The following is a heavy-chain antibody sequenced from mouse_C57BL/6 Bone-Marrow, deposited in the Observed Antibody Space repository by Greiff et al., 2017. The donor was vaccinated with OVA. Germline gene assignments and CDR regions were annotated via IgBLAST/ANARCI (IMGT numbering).Heavy chain of an antibody. CDR1: GYTFTDYY. J-gene: IGHJ4*01. CDR3: ARVPNYYAMDY. CDR2: INPYNGGT. V-gene: IGHV1-19*01. Sequence: EVKLQESGPVLVKPGASVKMSCKASGYTFTDYYMNWVKQSHGKSLEWIGVINPYNGGTSYNQKFKGKATLTVDKSSSTAYMELNSLTSEDSAVYYCARVPNYYAMDYWGQGTSVTVSS.